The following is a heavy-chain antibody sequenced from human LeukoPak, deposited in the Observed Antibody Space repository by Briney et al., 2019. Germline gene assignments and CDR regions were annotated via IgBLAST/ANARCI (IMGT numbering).Heavy chain of an antibody. CDR3: ARDNYGGNSGGDY. Sequence: GGSLRLSCAASGFTFSSYSMNWVRQAPGKGLEWVSSISSSSSYIYYADSVKGRFTISRDNAKNSLYLQMNSLRAEDTAVYYCARDNYGGNSGGDYWGQGTLVTVSS. CDR1: GFTFSSYS. D-gene: IGHD4-23*01. CDR2: ISSSSSYI. V-gene: IGHV3-21*01. J-gene: IGHJ4*02.